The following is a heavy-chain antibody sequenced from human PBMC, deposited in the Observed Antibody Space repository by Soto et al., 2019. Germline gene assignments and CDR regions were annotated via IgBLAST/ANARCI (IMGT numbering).Heavy chain of an antibody. CDR3: VTGTPYYGMDV. CDR2: IYYSGST. CDR1: GGSISSSIYY. D-gene: IGHD1-20*01. Sequence: SETLSLTCTVSGGSISSSIYYWGWIRQPPGKGLEWIGSIYYSGSTYYNPSLKSRVTISVDTSKNQFSLKLSSVTAADTAVYYCVTGTPYYGMDVWGQGTTVTVSS. V-gene: IGHV4-39*01. J-gene: IGHJ6*02.